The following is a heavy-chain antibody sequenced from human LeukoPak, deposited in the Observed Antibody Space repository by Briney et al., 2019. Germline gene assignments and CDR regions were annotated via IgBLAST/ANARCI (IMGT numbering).Heavy chain of an antibody. Sequence: SETLSLTCTVSGGSISSGIYYWSWIRQPAGKGLEWIGRIYTSGSTNYNPSLKSRVTISVDTSKNQFSLKLSSVTAADTAVYYCARHRGPTGPSYWGQGTLVTVSS. D-gene: IGHD4-17*01. CDR3: ARHRGPTGPSY. V-gene: IGHV4-61*02. CDR1: GGSISSGIYY. CDR2: IYTSGST. J-gene: IGHJ4*02.